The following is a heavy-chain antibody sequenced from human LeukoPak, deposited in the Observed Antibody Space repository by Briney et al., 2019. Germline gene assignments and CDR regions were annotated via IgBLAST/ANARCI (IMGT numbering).Heavy chain of an antibody. CDR3: ARGLGSSWFYR. D-gene: IGHD6-13*01. J-gene: IGHJ4*02. Sequence: GGSLRLSCAASGFTFSDCNMNWVRQAPGKGLEWISYINENSETAFYAPSLKGRFTISRDNAKNFLYLQMNSLRDEDTAVYYCARGLGSSWFYRWGQGTLVTVSS. CDR2: INENSETA. V-gene: IGHV3-48*02. CDR1: GFTFSDCN.